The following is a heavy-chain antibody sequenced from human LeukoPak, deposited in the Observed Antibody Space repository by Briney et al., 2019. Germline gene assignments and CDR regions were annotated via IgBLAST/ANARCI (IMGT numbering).Heavy chain of an antibody. CDR2: IYYSGST. Sequence: KSSETLSLTCTVSGGSISSYYWSWIRQPPGKGLEWIGYIYYSGSTNYNPSLKSRVTISVDTSKNQFSLKLSSVTAADTAVYYCARQRATAGTFYFDYWGQGTLVTVSS. D-gene: IGHD6-13*01. V-gene: IGHV4-59*08. CDR3: ARQRATAGTFYFDY. CDR1: GGSISSYY. J-gene: IGHJ4*02.